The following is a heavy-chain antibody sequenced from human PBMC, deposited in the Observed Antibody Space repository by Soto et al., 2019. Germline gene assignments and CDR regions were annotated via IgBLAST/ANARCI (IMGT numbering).Heavy chain of an antibody. J-gene: IGHJ5*02. V-gene: IGHV5-10-1*01. CDR1: GYSFTSYW. CDR3: ARLVRYDSSGYPVGP. CDR2: IDPSDSYT. D-gene: IGHD3-22*01. Sequence: PGESLKISCEGSGYSFTSYWISWVRQMPGKGLEWMGRIDPSDSYTNYSPSFQGHVTISADKSISTAYLQWSSLKASDTAMYYCARLVRYDSSGYPVGPWGQGTLVTVSS.